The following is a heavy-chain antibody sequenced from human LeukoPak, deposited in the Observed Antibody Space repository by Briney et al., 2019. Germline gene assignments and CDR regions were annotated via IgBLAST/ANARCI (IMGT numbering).Heavy chain of an antibody. Sequence: PSETLSLTCAVYGGSFSGYYWSLIRQPPGKGLEWIGEINHSGSTNYNPSLKSRVTISVDTSKNQFSLKLSSVTAADTAVYYCARALDCSSTSCLRHEEPFDPWGQGTLVTVSS. V-gene: IGHV4-34*01. D-gene: IGHD2-2*01. CDR2: INHSGST. CDR3: ARALDCSSTSCLRHEEPFDP. J-gene: IGHJ5*02. CDR1: GGSFSGYY.